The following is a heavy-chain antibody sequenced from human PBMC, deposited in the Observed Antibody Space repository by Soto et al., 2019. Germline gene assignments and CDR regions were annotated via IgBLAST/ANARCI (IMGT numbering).Heavy chain of an antibody. J-gene: IGHJ4*02. V-gene: IGHV2-5*02. CDR3: AHTRYSISSFDY. Sequence: QITLKESGPPLVKPTQTLTLTCTFSGFSLTNDDVGVGWIRQFPGKALDWLAVVYWDDDKRYSPSLKSRLTITKDTSKNQVFLTMSNMDPVETATYYCAHTRYSISSFDYWGQGTLVTVSS. CDR1: GFSLTNDDVG. CDR2: VYWDDDK. D-gene: IGHD6-6*01.